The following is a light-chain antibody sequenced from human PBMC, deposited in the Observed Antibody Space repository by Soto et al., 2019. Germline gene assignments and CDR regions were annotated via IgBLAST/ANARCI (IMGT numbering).Light chain of an antibody. CDR3: QQSYSTPRT. Sequence: DIQMTQSPSSLSASVGDRVTLTCRASQSISNYLNWYQQTPGKAPKLLIYAASSLQTGVPSRFSGSGSVTDFTLTISSLQPEDFATYYCQQSYSTPRTFGQGTRLEIK. CDR1: QSISNY. V-gene: IGKV1-39*01. J-gene: IGKJ2*01. CDR2: AAS.